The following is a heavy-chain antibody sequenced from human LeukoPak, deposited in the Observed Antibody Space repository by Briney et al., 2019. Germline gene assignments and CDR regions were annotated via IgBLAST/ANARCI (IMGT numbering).Heavy chain of an antibody. J-gene: IGHJ5*02. D-gene: IGHD3-10*01. CDR3: ARGPGAYYYGSGNSFDP. V-gene: IGHV3-30*04. Sequence: GGSLRLSCAASGFTFSSYAIHWVRQAPGKGLEWVALIPFDGSNKYYADSVKGRFTISRDNSKNTLYLQMNSLRAEDTAVYYCARGPGAYYYGSGNSFDPWGQGTLVTVSS. CDR2: IPFDGSNK. CDR1: GFTFSSYA.